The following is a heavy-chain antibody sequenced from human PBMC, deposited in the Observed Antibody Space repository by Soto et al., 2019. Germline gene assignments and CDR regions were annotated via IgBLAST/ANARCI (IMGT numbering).Heavy chain of an antibody. CDR3: ARAPIYSTSPKNAFDI. V-gene: IGHV1-18*01. D-gene: IGHD6-6*01. Sequence: GPEVKKPGASVKVSCKASGYPFTSYGITWVRQAPGQGLEWMGWISTYNGNPNYAQKFQGRVTMTTDTSTSTAYMELRSLRSDDTAVFYCARAPIYSTSPKNAFDIWGQGTVVTVSS. J-gene: IGHJ3*02. CDR2: ISTYNGNP. CDR1: GYPFTSYG.